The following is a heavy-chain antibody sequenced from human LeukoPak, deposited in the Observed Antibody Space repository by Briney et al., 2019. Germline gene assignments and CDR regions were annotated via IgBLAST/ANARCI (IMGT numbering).Heavy chain of an antibody. J-gene: IGHJ4*02. CDR2: TYYRSKWFN. Sequence: SQTLSLTCAISGDSVSSNSTAWNWIRQSPSGGLEWLGRTYYRSKWFNDYAVSVKSRITINPDTSKNQFSLQLNSVTPEDTAVYHCARGYSYGYLDWGQGTLVTVSS. CDR1: GDSVSSNSTA. D-gene: IGHD5-18*01. CDR3: ARGYSYGYLD. V-gene: IGHV6-1*01.